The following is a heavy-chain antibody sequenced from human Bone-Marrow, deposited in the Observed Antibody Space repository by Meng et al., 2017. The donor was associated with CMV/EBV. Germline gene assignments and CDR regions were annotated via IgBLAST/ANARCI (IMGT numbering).Heavy chain of an antibody. CDR2: IYPGDSDT. J-gene: IGHJ4*02. V-gene: IGHV5-51*01. D-gene: IGHD5-18*01. CDR3: ARRVDTLFDY. CDR1: GYRFTSYW. Sequence: GGFLRLSWKGSGYRFTSYWIGWVRQMPGKGLEWMGIIYPGDSDTRYRPSFQGQVTISADKSISTAYLQWSSLKASDTAMYYCARRVDTLFDYWGQGTRVTVSS.